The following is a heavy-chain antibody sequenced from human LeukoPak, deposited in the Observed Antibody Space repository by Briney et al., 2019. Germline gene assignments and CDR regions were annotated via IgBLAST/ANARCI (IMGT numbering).Heavy chain of an antibody. CDR2: IYFSGST. V-gene: IGHV4-39*07. CDR3: ASYYDYVWGSYRTTFDY. CDR1: GGSTSSSSYY. D-gene: IGHD3-16*02. Sequence: SETLSLTCTVSGGSTSSSSYYWGWIRQPPGKGLEWIGSIYFSGSTYYNPSLKSRVTISVDTSKNQFSLKLSSVTAADTAVYYCASYYDYVWGSYRTTFDYWGQGTLVTVSS. J-gene: IGHJ4*02.